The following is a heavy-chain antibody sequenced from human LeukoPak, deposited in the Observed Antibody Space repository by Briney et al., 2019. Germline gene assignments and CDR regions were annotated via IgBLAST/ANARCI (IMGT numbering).Heavy chain of an antibody. V-gene: IGHV4-59*01. CDR3: ARDSRGMPNYYYDSSGYYGYFQH. J-gene: IGHJ1*01. CDR2: IYYSGST. D-gene: IGHD3-22*01. CDR1: GGSISSYY. Sequence: SETLSLTCTVSGGSISSYYWSWIRQPPGKGLEWIGYIYYSGSTNYNPSLKSRVTISVDTSKNQFSLKLSSVTAADTAVYYCARDSRGMPNYYYDSSGYYGYFQHWGQGTLVTVSS.